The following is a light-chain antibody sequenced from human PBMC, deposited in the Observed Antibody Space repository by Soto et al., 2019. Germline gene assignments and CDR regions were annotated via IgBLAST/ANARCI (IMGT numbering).Light chain of an antibody. V-gene: IGKV3-20*01. J-gene: IGKJ3*01. Sequence: EIVLAQSPGTLASSPGERATLSCRASQSVNSNYLTWYQQKRGQAPRLLIHGASSRATGIPDRFSGSGSGTDFTLTISRLEPEDFAVYYCQQYGSSPFTFGPGTKVGIK. CDR1: QSVNSNY. CDR2: GAS. CDR3: QQYGSSPFT.